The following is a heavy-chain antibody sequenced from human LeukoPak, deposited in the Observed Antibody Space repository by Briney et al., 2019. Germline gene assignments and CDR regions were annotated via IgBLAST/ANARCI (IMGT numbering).Heavy chain of an antibody. CDR1: GFTFSSYA. Sequence: GGSLRLSCAASGFTFSSYAMHWVRQAPGKGLEWVAVISYDGSNKYYADSVKGRFTISRDNSKNTLYLQMNSLRAEDTAVYYCARDLLDCDSSGSLDYWGQGTLVTVSS. J-gene: IGHJ4*02. D-gene: IGHD3-22*01. V-gene: IGHV3-30-3*01. CDR2: ISYDGSNK. CDR3: ARDLLDCDSSGSLDY.